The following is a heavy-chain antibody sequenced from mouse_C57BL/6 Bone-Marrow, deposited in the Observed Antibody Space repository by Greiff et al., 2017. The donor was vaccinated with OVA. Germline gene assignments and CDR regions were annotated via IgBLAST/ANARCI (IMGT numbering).Heavy chain of an antibody. Sequence: VQLQQSGPVLVKPGASVKMSCKASGYTFTDYYMNWVKQSHGKSLEWIGVINPYNGGTSYNQKFKGKATLTVDKSSSTAYMELNSLTSEDSAVYYCARPPYGRFDYWGQGTTLTVSS. CDR3: ARPPYGRFDY. CDR2: INPYNGGT. J-gene: IGHJ2*01. D-gene: IGHD1-1*02. V-gene: IGHV1-19*01. CDR1: GYTFTDYY.